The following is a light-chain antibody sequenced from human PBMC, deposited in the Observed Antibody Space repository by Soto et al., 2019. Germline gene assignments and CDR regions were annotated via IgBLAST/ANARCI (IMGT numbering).Light chain of an antibody. CDR2: DVI. V-gene: IGLV2-14*03. CDR1: NSDIGGNNY. J-gene: IGLJ2*01. CDR3: TSYTTAATLVI. Sequence: QSALTQPASVSGSPGQSITISCTGTNSDIGGNNYVSWYQNHPGRAPKLLIYDVIRRPSGVSYLFSGSKSGNTASLTITWLQAEDEADYYCTSYTTAATLVIFGGGTKLTVL.